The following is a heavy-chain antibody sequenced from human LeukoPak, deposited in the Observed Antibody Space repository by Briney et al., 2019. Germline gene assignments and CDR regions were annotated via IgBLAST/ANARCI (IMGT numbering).Heavy chain of an antibody. V-gene: IGHV3-64D*06. J-gene: IGHJ4*02. CDR3: VKEDPFLSGYFDY. CDR2: ISSDGGST. CDR1: GFTFSRYA. D-gene: IGHD3-3*01. Sequence: GGPLRLSCSASGFTFSRYAMHWVRQAPGKGLEYVSAISSDGGSTYYADSVKGRFTTSRDNSKNTLYLQMSSLRAEDTAAYYCVKEDPFLSGYFDYWGQGTLVTVSS.